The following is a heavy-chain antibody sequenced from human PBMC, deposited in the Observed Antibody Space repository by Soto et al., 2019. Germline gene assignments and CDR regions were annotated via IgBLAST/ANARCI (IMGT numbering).Heavy chain of an antibody. CDR3: ARQTPGIDAFDI. CDR1: VDNFINDW. D-gene: IGHD6-13*01. J-gene: IGHJ3*02. Sequence: LGESLKISCKGSVDNFINDWIGWVRQMPGKGPELLGIIYPADSDTRYSASFRCQVTISAEKSISTAYMQWSSLKATDTAMYYCARQTPGIDAFDIWGQGTMVTVSS. V-gene: IGHV5-51*01. CDR2: IYPADSDT.